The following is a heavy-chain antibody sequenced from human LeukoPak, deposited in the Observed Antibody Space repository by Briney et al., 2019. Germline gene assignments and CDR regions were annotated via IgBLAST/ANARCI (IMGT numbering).Heavy chain of an antibody. CDR1: GGSISSSSYY. CDR3: ASIDQVETTMGGYYFDY. V-gene: IGHV4-61*05. J-gene: IGHJ4*02. D-gene: IGHD5-18*01. Sequence: SETLSLTCTVSGGSISSSSYYWGWIRQPPGKGLEGIGYIYFSGSTNYNPSLKSRVTISVDTSKNQFSLKLSSVTAADTAVYYCASIDQVETTMGGYYFDYWGQGTLVTVSS. CDR2: IYFSGST.